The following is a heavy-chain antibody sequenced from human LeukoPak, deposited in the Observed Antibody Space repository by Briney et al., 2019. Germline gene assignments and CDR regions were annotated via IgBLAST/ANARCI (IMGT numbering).Heavy chain of an antibody. Sequence: PGGSLRLSCAASGFTFSDYYMSWIRQAPGKGLEWVSSISSSSSYIYYADSVKGRFTISRDNAKNSLYLQMNSLRAEDTAVYYCARPSRPYRSSEYFQHWGQGTLVIVSS. V-gene: IGHV3-11*06. CDR3: ARPSRPYRSSEYFQH. D-gene: IGHD6-13*01. CDR1: GFTFSDYY. J-gene: IGHJ1*01. CDR2: ISSSSSYI.